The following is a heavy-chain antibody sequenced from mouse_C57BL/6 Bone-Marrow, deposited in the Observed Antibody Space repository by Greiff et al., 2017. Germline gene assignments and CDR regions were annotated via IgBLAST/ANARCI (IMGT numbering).Heavy chain of an antibody. CDR2: INPNYGTT. Sequence: VQLKESGPELVKPGASVQISCKASGYSFTDYNMNWVKQSNGKSLEWIGVINPNYGTTSYNQKFKGKATLTVDQSSSTAYMQLNSLTSEDSAVYYCARWDYYGSSYEAYWGQGTLVTVSA. CDR1: GYSFTDYN. V-gene: IGHV1-39*01. D-gene: IGHD1-1*01. J-gene: IGHJ3*01. CDR3: ARWDYYGSSYEAY.